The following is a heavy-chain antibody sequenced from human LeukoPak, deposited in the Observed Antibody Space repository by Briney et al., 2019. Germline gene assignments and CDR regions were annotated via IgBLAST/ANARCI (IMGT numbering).Heavy chain of an antibody. J-gene: IGHJ3*02. Sequence: ASVKVSCKVSGYTLTELSMHWVRQAPGKGLEWMGGFDPEDGETIYAQEFQGRVTMTEDTSTDTAYMELSSLRSEDTAVYYCATLLRDSSGYYYYAFDIWGQGTMVTVSS. CDR1: GYTLTELS. CDR3: ATLLRDSSGYYYYAFDI. D-gene: IGHD3-22*01. CDR2: FDPEDGET. V-gene: IGHV1-24*01.